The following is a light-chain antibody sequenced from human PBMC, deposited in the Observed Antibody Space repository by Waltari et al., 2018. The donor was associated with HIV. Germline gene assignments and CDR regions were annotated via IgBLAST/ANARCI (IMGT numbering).Light chain of an antibody. CDR3: CSYAGSSNWV. CDR2: EGI. CDR1: SSDVGGYNF. Sequence: QSALTQPAAVSGSPGQSITISCTGTSSDVGGYNFVSWFQHHPGKAPKVMIYEGITRPSGFSNRFTGSKSGNTASLTISGLQAEDEADYYCCSYAGSSNWVFGGGTKLTVL. V-gene: IGLV2-23*01. J-gene: IGLJ3*02.